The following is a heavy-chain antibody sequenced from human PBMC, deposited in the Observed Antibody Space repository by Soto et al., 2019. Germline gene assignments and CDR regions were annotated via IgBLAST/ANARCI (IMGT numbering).Heavy chain of an antibody. CDR1: GDSINNYY. CDR3: ARDSGATFFDY. V-gene: IGHV4-59*01. CDR2: IYNSVTT. Sequence: SETLSLTCSISGDSINNYYWSWIRQPPGKGLEWIGYIYNSVTTNYNPSLKSQVTISGDTSKSQFSLKVSSVTAADTAEYYCARDSGATFFDYWGQGILVTVSS. J-gene: IGHJ4*02. D-gene: IGHD1-26*01.